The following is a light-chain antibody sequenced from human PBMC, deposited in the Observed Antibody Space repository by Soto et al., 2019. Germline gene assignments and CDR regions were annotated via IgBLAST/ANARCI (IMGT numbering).Light chain of an antibody. CDR1: QRVSSNY. V-gene: IGKV3-20*01. J-gene: IGKJ4*01. CDR3: QQYGSSPRVT. CDR2: GAS. Sequence: EIVLTQSPGTLSLSPGERATLSCRASQRVSSNYLAWYQQTPGQAPRIIIYGASSRATGIPDRFRGSGSGTDFTLTISRLEPEDFSVYYCQQYGSSPRVTFGGGTKVVIK.